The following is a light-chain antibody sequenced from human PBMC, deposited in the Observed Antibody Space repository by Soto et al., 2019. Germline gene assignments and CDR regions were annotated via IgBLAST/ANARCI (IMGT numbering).Light chain of an antibody. Sequence: QSVLTQPPSVSGAPGQRVTISCTGTISNIGAGFHVHWYQQFPGTAPKLLIYGDSSRPSGVPDRFSGSKSGTSASLAISGLQAEDEADYYCQSFDSSLSGSGVFGGGTKVTVL. CDR3: QSFDSSLSGSGV. CDR2: GDS. CDR1: ISNIGAGFH. V-gene: IGLV1-40*01. J-gene: IGLJ2*01.